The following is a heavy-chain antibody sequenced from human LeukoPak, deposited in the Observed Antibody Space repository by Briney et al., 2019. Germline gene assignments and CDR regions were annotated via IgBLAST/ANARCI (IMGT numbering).Heavy chain of an antibody. CDR1: GFTFSSYS. D-gene: IGHD6-13*01. V-gene: IGHV3-21*01. J-gene: IGHJ6*03. CDR3: ASSSWYPAYYYYYMDV. CDR2: ISSSSSYI. Sequence: PGGSLRLSCAASGFTFSSYSMNWVRQAPGKGLEWVSSISSSSSYIYYADSVKGRFTISRDNAKNSLYLQMNSLRAEDTAVYYCASSSWYPAYYYYYMDVWGKGTTVTVSS.